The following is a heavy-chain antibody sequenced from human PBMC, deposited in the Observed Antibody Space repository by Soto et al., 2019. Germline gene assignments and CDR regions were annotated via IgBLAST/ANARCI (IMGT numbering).Heavy chain of an antibody. CDR1: GDSVSSNSAA. D-gene: IGHD3-3*01. CDR3: ARDRVLRFLEWSRGFDP. Sequence: SQTLSLTCAISGDSVSSNSAAWNWIRQSPPRGLEWLGRTYYRSKWYNDYAVSVKSRITINPDTSKNQFSLQLNSVTPEDTAVYYCARDRVLRFLEWSRGFDPWGRGTLVTVSS. V-gene: IGHV6-1*01. CDR2: TYYRSKWYN. J-gene: IGHJ5*02.